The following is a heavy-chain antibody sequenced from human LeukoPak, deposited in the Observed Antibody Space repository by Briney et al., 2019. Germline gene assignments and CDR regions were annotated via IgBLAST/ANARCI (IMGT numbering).Heavy chain of an antibody. Sequence: PGGSLRLSCAASGFTFSSYAMSWVRQAPGKGLEWVSGISGSGGSTYYADSVKGRFTIPRDNSKSTLYLQMNSLRAEDTAVYYCAKDSGYSYGYFPYYWGQGTLVTVSS. CDR1: GFTFSSYA. D-gene: IGHD5-18*01. J-gene: IGHJ4*02. CDR3: AKDSGYSYGYFPYY. V-gene: IGHV3-23*01. CDR2: ISGSGGST.